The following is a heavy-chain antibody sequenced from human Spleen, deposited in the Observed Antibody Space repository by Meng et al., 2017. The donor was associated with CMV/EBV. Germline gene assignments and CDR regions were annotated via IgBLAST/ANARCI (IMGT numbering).Heavy chain of an antibody. Sequence: SCKAYGGTFSNHWMHWVRQAPGKGLVWVSRTNYDESGTTYADSVRGRFSISRDNAKHTVYLQMNSLRAEDTAVYYCARGATVVNPDYWGQGTLVTVSS. J-gene: IGHJ4*02. CDR1: GGTFSNHW. V-gene: IGHV3-74*01. CDR3: ARGATVVNPDY. D-gene: IGHD4-23*01. CDR2: TNYDESGT.